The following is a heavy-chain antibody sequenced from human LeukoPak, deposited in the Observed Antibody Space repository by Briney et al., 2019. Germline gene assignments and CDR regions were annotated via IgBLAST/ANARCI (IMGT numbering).Heavy chain of an antibody. V-gene: IGHV4-4*02. J-gene: IGHJ3*02. CDR2: VNLQGST. CDR3: ARSFEPTVVDPFDI. Sequence: SGTLSLTCGVSGGSISNTNWWTWVRQPPGKGLEWIGEVNLQGSTNYNPSLKSRVAISVDTSKKHFSLKPRSVTAADTAVYYCARSFEPTVVDPFDIWGQGTMVTVSS. D-gene: IGHD4-23*01. CDR1: GGSISNTNW.